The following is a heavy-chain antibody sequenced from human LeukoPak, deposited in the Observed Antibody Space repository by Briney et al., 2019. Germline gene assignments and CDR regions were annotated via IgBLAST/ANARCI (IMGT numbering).Heavy chain of an antibody. V-gene: IGHV1-18*01. D-gene: IGHD6-13*01. Sequence: ASVKVSCRASGYTFTSYGISWVRQAPGQGLEWMGWISAYNGNTNYAQKLQGRVTMTTDTSTSTAYMELRSLRSDDTAAYYCARLPWELSSSWFLAYYYMDVWGKGTTVTVSS. CDR3: ARLPWELSSSWFLAYYYMDV. CDR2: ISAYNGNT. J-gene: IGHJ6*03. CDR1: GYTFTSYG.